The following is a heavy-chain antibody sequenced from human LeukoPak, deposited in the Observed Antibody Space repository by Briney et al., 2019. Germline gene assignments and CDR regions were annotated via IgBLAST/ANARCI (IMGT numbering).Heavy chain of an antibody. CDR3: ARVWSSMKVVVENWFDP. Sequence: GASVKVSCKASGYTFTGYYMHWVRQAPGQGLEWMGWINPNSGGTNYAEKFQGRVTMTRDTSISTAYMELSRLRSDDTAVYYCARVWSSMKVVVENWFDPWGQGTLVTVSS. CDR1: GYTFTGYY. D-gene: IGHD3-22*01. V-gene: IGHV1-2*02. CDR2: INPNSGGT. J-gene: IGHJ5*02.